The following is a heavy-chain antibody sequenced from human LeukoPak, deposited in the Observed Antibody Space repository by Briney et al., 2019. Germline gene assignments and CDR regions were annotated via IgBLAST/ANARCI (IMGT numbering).Heavy chain of an antibody. J-gene: IGHJ3*02. Sequence: SETLSLTSRVPGASIRNSYWSSIRQPAGEGLGWIGRIHGGGSCNNTPSLRSRVTMSVDTSNNHFFLRLNSVTAADTALYFCARGIGTITQDSFDIWGPGTVVTVSS. CDR1: GASIRNSY. CDR3: ARGIGTITQDSFDI. CDR2: IHGGGSC. V-gene: IGHV4-4*07. D-gene: IGHD1-14*01.